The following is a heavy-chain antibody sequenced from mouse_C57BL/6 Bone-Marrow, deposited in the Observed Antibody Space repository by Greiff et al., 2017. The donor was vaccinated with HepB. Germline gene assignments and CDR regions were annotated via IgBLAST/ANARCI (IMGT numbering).Heavy chain of an antibody. V-gene: IGHV14-4*01. CDR3: AITTVVEGTRYFDV. CDR1: GFNIKDDY. Sequence: VQLQQSGAELVRPGASVKLSCTASGFNIKDDYMHWVKQRPEQGLEWIGWIDPENGDTEYASKFQGKATITADTSSNTAYLQLSSLTSEDTAVYYCAITTVVEGTRYFDVCGTGTTVTVSS. D-gene: IGHD1-1*01. CDR2: IDPENGDT. J-gene: IGHJ1*03.